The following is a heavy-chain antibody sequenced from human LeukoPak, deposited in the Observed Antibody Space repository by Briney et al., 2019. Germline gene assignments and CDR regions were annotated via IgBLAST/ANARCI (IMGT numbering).Heavy chain of an antibody. Sequence: PGGSLSLSCAASGFAFSSYGMYWVRQTADKGLEWVAYIRRDGTYVNYADSVRGRFTISRDNSKNTLSLQTNNLRVEDTAGYYCASGGPTRRTLEFWGQGTLVTVSS. D-gene: IGHD3-16*01. CDR2: IRRDGTYV. CDR1: GFAFSSYG. CDR3: ASGGPTRRTLEF. V-gene: IGHV3-30*02. J-gene: IGHJ4*02.